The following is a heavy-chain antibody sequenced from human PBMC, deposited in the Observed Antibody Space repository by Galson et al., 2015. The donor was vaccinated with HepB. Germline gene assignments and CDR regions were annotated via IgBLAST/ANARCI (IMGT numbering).Heavy chain of an antibody. CDR2: IDSTSAYL. V-gene: IGHV3-21*06. CDR3: ARVHELHAKSYKSGYGMDV. CDR1: GFMFGAYS. D-gene: IGHD1-26*01. J-gene: IGHJ6*02. Sequence: SLRLSCAASGFMFGAYSMNWVRQTPGKGLEWLSSIDSTSAYLYYADSVMGRFTISRDNAKNSLYLQMHSLRAEDTAVYFCARVHELHAKSYKSGYGMDVWGPGTPVTVSS.